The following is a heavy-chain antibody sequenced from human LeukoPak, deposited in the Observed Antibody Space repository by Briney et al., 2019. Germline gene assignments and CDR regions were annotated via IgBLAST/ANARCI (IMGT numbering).Heavy chain of an antibody. D-gene: IGHD5-12*01. J-gene: IGHJ6*03. CDR3: AREGPRWLRSYYHMDV. V-gene: IGHV4-34*01. Sequence: PSETLSLTCAVYGGSFSGYYWSWIRQPPGKGLEWIGEINHSGSTNYNPSLKSRVTISVDTSKNQFSLKLSSVTAADTAVYYCAREGPRWLRSYYHMDVWGKGTTVTVSS. CDR2: INHSGST. CDR1: GGSFSGYY.